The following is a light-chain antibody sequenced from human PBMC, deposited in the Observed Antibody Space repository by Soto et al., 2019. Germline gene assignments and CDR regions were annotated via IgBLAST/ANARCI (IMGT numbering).Light chain of an antibody. J-gene: IGLJ1*01. CDR1: SSNIGSNY. CDR3: AAWDDSLSGPTYV. V-gene: IGLV1-47*01. CDR2: RNN. Sequence: QSVLTQPPSGSGTPGQRVTISCSGSSSNIGSNYVYWYQQLPGTAPKLLIYRNNQRPSGVPDRFSGSKSGTSASLAISGLRSEDEADYYCAAWDDSLSGPTYVFGTGTKLTVL.